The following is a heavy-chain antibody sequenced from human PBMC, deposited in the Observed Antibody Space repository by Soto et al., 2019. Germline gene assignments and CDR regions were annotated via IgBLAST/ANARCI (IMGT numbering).Heavy chain of an antibody. CDR3: ARGAAFDT. J-gene: IGHJ3*02. CDR1: GYTFTSHD. V-gene: IGHV1-8*01. Sequence: ASVKVSCKASGYTFTSHDINWVRQATGQGLEWMGWMNPKSGNTGYAQKFQGRVTTTRDTSISTVYMELSYLRSEDTAVYYCARGAAFDTWGQGTVVTVSS. CDR2: MNPKSGNT.